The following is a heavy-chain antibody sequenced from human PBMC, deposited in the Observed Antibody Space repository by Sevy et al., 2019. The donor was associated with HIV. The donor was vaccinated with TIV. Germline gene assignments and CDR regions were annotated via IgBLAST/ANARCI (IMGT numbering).Heavy chain of an antibody. CDR1: GYTFTGHY. CDR2: INPNSGST. V-gene: IGHV1-2*02. D-gene: IGHD2-15*01. CDR3: ARVFPYCSGGSCYSPYDAFDI. J-gene: IGHJ3*02. Sequence: ASVKVSCKASGYTFTGHYMHWVRQAPGQGLEWMGWINPNSGSTDYAQKFQGRVTLTRDTSIGTAYLELSRLTSDDPAVYYCARVFPYCSGGSCYSPYDAFDIWGQGTMVTVSS.